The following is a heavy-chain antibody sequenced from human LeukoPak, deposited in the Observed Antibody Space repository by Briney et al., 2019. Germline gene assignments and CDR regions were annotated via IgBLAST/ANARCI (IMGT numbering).Heavy chain of an antibody. D-gene: IGHD6-13*01. CDR1: GGSFSGYY. CDR3: ARHAYSSSWYRRWWFDP. V-gene: IGHV4-34*01. CDR2: INHSGST. Sequence: SETLSLTCAVYGGSFSGYYWSWIRQPPGKGLEWIGEINHSGSTNYNPSLKSRVTISVDTSKNQFSLKLSSVTAADTAVYYCARHAYSSSWYRRWWFDPWGQGTLVTVSS. J-gene: IGHJ5*02.